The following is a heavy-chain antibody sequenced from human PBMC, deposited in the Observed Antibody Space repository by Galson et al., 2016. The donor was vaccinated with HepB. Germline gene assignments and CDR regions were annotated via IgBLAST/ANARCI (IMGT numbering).Heavy chain of an antibody. CDR3: ARVLVDYNNPYYGMDV. J-gene: IGHJ6*02. CDR1: GCTFRTYA. D-gene: IGHD4-11*01. V-gene: IGHV3-30*04. Sequence: YLRLSCAGSGCTFRTYALHWVRQDPGKGLQWVAVIANDGGNTNYAESVQGRFTISRDNSKNTLYMQMSSLRPEDTAVYYCARVLVDYNNPYYGMDVWGQGTTVTVSS. CDR2: IANDGGNT.